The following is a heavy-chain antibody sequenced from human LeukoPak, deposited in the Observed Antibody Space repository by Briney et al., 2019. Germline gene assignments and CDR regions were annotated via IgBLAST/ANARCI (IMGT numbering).Heavy chain of an antibody. CDR3: AKRDNWNDNYGMDV. CDR2: ISGSGGST. CDR1: GFTFSSYA. D-gene: IGHD1-1*01. V-gene: IGHV3-23*01. Sequence: SGGSLRLSCAASGFTFSSYAMSWVRQAPGKGLEWVSAISGSGGSTYYADSVKGRFTISRDNSKNTLYLQMNSLRAEDTAVYYCAKRDNWNDNYGMDVWGQGTTVTVSS. J-gene: IGHJ6*02.